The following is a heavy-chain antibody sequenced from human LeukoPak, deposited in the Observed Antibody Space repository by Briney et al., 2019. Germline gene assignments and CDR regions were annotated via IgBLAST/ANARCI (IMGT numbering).Heavy chain of an antibody. J-gene: IGHJ4*02. D-gene: IGHD6-13*01. CDR2: IRYDGSNK. CDR3: AKEETIAAAGRKYFDY. Sequence: GGSLRLSCAASGFTFSSYGMHWVRQAPGKGLEWVAFIRYDGSNKYYADSVKGRFTISRDNSKNTLYLQMNSLRAEDTAVYYCAKEETIAAAGRKYFDYWGQGTLVTVSS. CDR1: GFTFSSYG. V-gene: IGHV3-30*02.